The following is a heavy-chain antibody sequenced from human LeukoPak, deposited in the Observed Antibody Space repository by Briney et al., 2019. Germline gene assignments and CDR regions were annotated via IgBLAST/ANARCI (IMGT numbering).Heavy chain of an antibody. D-gene: IGHD6-6*01. CDR1: GFTFSSYG. Sequence: GGSLRLSCVASGFTFSSYGMHWVRQAPGKGLECVSILYSSGDTYYADSVQGRFTISRDNSKNTLYLQMSSLRADDTAIYYCAKVILIAAAHGDFVDLWGQGTLVSVSS. J-gene: IGHJ5*02. V-gene: IGHV3-NL1*01. CDR3: AKVILIAAAHGDFVDL. CDR2: LYSSGDT.